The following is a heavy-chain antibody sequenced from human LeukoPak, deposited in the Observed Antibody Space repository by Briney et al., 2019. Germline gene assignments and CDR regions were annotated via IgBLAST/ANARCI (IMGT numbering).Heavy chain of an antibody. CDR3: AKSPHYDFWSGYFQH. CDR1: GFTSDDYA. Sequence: GGSLRLSCAASGFTSDDYAMHWVRQAPGKGLEWVSGISWNSGSIGYADSVKGRFTISRDNAKNSLYLQMNSLRAEDTALYYCAKSPHYDFWSGYFQHWGQGTLVTVSS. CDR2: ISWNSGSI. D-gene: IGHD3-3*01. J-gene: IGHJ1*01. V-gene: IGHV3-9*02.